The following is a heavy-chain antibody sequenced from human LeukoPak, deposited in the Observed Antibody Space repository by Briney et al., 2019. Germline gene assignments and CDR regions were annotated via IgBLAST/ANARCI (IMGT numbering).Heavy chain of an antibody. CDR1: GFTFSSYG. CDR3: EKAPSPIPAAPTPPFDY. Sequence: GGSLRLSCAASGFTFSSYGMHWVRQAPGKGLEWVAVISYDGSNKYYADSVKGRFTISRDNSKNTLYLQMNSLRAEDTAVYYCEKAPSPIPAAPTPPFDYGGRGTLATVS. CDR2: ISYDGSNK. D-gene: IGHD6-25*01. J-gene: IGHJ4*02. V-gene: IGHV3-30*03.